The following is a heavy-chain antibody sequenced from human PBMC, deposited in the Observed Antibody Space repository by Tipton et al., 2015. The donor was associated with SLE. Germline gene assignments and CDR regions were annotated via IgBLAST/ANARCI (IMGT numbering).Heavy chain of an antibody. CDR2: IYTSGNT. J-gene: IGHJ4*02. Sequence: TLSLTCTVSGGSISSGSYYWSWIRQPAGKGLEWIGHIYTSGNTNYNPSLKSRVTISVDTSKNQFSLKLSSVTAADTAVYYCARLSRFLEWLLTYFDYWGQGTLVTVSS. CDR1: GGSISSGSYY. V-gene: IGHV4-61*09. D-gene: IGHD3-3*01. CDR3: ARLSRFLEWLLTYFDY.